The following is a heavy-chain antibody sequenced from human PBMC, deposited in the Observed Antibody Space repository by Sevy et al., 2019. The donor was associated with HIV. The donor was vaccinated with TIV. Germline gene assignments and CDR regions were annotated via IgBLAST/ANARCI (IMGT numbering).Heavy chain of an antibody. V-gene: IGHV1-24*01. CDR1: KYTLTEWA. CDR2: FDPEDDEK. J-gene: IGHJ4*02. CDR3: ATTKDYYESSGYPFDY. Sequence: ASVKVSCKVSKYTLTEWAIHWVRQAPGKGLEWVATFDPEDDEKIYAQKFQGRVTLTEDRSTDTAYLELSSMRSDDTAVYYYATTKDYYESSGYPFDYWGQGTLVTVSS. D-gene: IGHD3-22*01.